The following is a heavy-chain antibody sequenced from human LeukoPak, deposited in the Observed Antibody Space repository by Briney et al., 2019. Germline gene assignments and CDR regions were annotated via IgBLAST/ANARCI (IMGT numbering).Heavy chain of an antibody. CDR1: GFTFSGSA. V-gene: IGHV3-73*01. CDR3: TRLYYDSSGYR. J-gene: IGHJ3*01. D-gene: IGHD3-22*01. Sequence: GGSLRLSCATSGFTFSGSAMHWVRQASGKGLEWVGRIRSKANSHATAYAASVKGRFTISRDDSKNTAYLQMNSLKTEDTAVYYCTRLYYDSSGYRWGQGTMVTVSS. CDR2: IRSKANSHAT.